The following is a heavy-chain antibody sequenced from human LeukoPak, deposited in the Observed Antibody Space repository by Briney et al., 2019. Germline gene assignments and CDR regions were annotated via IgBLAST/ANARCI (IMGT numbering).Heavy chain of an antibody. V-gene: IGHV4-61*02. D-gene: IGHD3-16*01. CDR3: TREGYGNGDY. CDR2: IYTSGST. J-gene: IGHJ4*02. CDR1: GASISSGAYS. Sequence: SETLSLTCTVSGASISSGAYSWSWVRQPAGKGLEWIGRIYTSGSTNYNPSLKSRVTISLDTSQHQLSFRLTSVTAADTAMYYCTREGYGNGDYWGQGALVTVSS.